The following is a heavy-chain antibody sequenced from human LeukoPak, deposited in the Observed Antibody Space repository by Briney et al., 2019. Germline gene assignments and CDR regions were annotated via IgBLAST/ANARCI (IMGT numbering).Heavy chain of an antibody. V-gene: IGHV1-18*01. CDR2: ISAYNGDT. CDR3: ARVEGPSIFGVVDY. J-gene: IGHJ4*02. D-gene: IGHD3-3*02. Sequence: ASVKVSCKASGYTFSSHGNIWVRQAPGQGLEWMGWISAYNGDTNYAQKFQGRVAMTTDTSTSTAYMEVRNLRSDDTAVYYCARVEGPSIFGVVDYWGQGTLVTVSS. CDR1: GYTFSSHG.